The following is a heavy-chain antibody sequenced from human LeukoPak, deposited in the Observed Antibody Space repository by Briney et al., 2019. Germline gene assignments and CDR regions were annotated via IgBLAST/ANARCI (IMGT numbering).Heavy chain of an antibody. V-gene: IGHV3-7*01. D-gene: IGHD3-10*01. J-gene: IGHJ4*02. CDR3: ALTPDYYGSGSFDY. CDR1: GFTFSSYW. Sequence: GGSLRLSCAASGFTFSSYWMSWVRQAPGKGLEWVANIKQDGSEKYYVDSVKGRFTISRDNAKNSLYLQMNNLRAEDTAVYYCALTPDYYGSGSFDYWGQGTLVTVSS. CDR2: IKQDGSEK.